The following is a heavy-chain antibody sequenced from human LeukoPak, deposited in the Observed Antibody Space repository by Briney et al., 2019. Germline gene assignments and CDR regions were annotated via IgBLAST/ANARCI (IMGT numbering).Heavy chain of an antibody. J-gene: IGHJ6*02. CDR1: GGSISSYY. Sequence: SETLSLTCTVSGGSISSYYWSWIRQPPGKGLEWIGYIYYSGSTNYNPSLKSRVTISVDTSKNQFSLKLSSVTAADTAVYYCARLLRPPPYYSYYGMDVWGQGTTVTVSS. V-gene: IGHV4-59*08. CDR2: IYYSGST. D-gene: IGHD3-3*01. CDR3: ARLLRPPPYYSYYGMDV.